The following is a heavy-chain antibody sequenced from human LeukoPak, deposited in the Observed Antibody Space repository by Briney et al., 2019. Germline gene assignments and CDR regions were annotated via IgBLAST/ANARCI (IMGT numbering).Heavy chain of an antibody. D-gene: IGHD4-23*01. J-gene: IGHJ4*02. CDR2: IRYDGSNK. Sequence: GGSLRLSCAASGFTFSSYGMHWVRQAPGKGLEWVAFIRYDGSNKYYADSVKGRFTISRDNSKNTLYLQMNSLRAEDTAAYYCAKEPSVTVVTDCWGQGTLVTVSS. CDR3: AKEPSVTVVTDC. V-gene: IGHV3-30*02. CDR1: GFTFSSYG.